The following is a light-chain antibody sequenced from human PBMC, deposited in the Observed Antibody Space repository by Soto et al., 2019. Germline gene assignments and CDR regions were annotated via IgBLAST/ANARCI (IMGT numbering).Light chain of an antibody. V-gene: IGLV2-14*03. CDR1: SSDVGGYNE. Sequence: QSVLTQPASVSGSPGQSTTISCTGTSSDVGGYNEVSWYQQRPGIAPKLMIYDVSNRPSGVSNRFSASKSGNTASLTISGLQAEDEAYYYCGSHAAGSTLIFGGGTKLTVL. CDR2: DVS. J-gene: IGLJ2*01. CDR3: GSHAAGSTLI.